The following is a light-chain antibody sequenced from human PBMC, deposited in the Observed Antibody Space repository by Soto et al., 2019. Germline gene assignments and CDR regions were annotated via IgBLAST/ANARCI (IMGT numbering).Light chain of an antibody. Sequence: EIVLTQSPGTLSLSPGEGATLSCRASQSVSNNYLAWYQQKPGQAPRLLIFGASSRATGIPDRFSGSGSGTDFTLTISRLEPEDFAVYYCQQYGLSRAFGQGTKVEVK. CDR1: QSVSNNY. J-gene: IGKJ1*01. V-gene: IGKV3-20*01. CDR3: QQYGLSRA. CDR2: GAS.